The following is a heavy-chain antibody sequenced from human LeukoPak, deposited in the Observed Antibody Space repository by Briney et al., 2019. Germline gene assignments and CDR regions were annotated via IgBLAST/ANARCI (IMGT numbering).Heavy chain of an antibody. CDR2: ISGSGGST. D-gene: IGHD6-13*01. CDR1: GFTFSSYA. V-gene: IGHV3-23*01. Sequence: GGSLRLSCAASGFTFSSYAMSWVRQAPGKGLEWVSAISGSGGSTYYADSVKGRLTISRDNSKNTLYLQMNSLRAEDTAVYYCAKDKLQQLVRYYFDYWGQGTLVTVSS. CDR3: AKDKLQQLVRYYFDY. J-gene: IGHJ4*02.